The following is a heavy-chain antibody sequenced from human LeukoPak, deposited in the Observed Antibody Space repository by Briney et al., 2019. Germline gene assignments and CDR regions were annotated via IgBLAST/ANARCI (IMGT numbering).Heavy chain of an antibody. CDR3: AMSRYCSGGSCYLDAFDI. CDR2: IYYSGST. CDR1: GGSISSYY. V-gene: IGHV4-59*01. J-gene: IGHJ3*02. D-gene: IGHD2-15*01. Sequence: PSETLSLTCTVSGGSISSYYWSWIRQPPGKGLEWIGYIYYSGSTNYNPSLKSRVTISVDTSKNLFSLKLSSVTAADTAVYYCAMSRYCSGGSCYLDAFDIWGQGTMVTVSS.